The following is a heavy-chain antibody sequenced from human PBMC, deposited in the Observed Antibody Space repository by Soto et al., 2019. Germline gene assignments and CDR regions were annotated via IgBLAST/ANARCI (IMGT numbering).Heavy chain of an antibody. CDR2: ITGNSDIT. Sequence: EVQLLESGGGLVQPGGSLRLSCVASGLTLSTNAMTWVRQAPWKGLEWVAFITGNSDITYYADPVKRRFTVSRDNSRNTLYLQMNSLRAEDTAVYYCAKALVTGFYSSLDSWGQGTPVTVSS. CDR1: GLTLSTNA. V-gene: IGHV3-23*01. CDR3: AKALVTGFYSSLDS. D-gene: IGHD3-9*01. J-gene: IGHJ5*01.